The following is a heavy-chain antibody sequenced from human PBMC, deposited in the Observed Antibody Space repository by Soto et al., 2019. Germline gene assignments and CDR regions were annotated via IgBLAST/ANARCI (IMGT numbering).Heavy chain of an antibody. Sequence: QVQLQQWGAGLLKPSETLSLTCAVYGGSFSGYYWSWIRQPPGKGLEWIGEINHSGSTNYNPSLKSRVTISVDTSKNQFSLKLSSVTAADTAAYYCARGLDCSGGSCYVDYWGQGTLVTVSS. CDR2: INHSGST. D-gene: IGHD2-15*01. J-gene: IGHJ4*02. CDR3: ARGLDCSGGSCYVDY. CDR1: GGSFSGYY. V-gene: IGHV4-34*01.